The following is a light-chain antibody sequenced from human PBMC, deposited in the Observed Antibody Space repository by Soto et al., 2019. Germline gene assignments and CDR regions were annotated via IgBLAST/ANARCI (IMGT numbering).Light chain of an antibody. CDR1: QSVSSY. Sequence: EIVLTQSPATLSLSPGERATLSCMASQSVSSYLAWYQQKPCQAPRLLIYDASNRATGIPARFSGSGSGTDFTLTISSLEPEDFAVYYCQQRSNWPTFGGGTKVEIK. V-gene: IGKV3-11*01. CDR2: DAS. CDR3: QQRSNWPT. J-gene: IGKJ4*01.